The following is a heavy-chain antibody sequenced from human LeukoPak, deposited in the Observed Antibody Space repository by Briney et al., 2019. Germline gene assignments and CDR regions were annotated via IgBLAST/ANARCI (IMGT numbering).Heavy chain of an antibody. V-gene: IGHV3-48*03. J-gene: IGHJ4*02. CDR3: ALLAVASDFDY. D-gene: IGHD6-19*01. CDR2: IGSSGSTI. Sequence: GGSLRLSCAVSGFPFSVYEMNWVRQTPGKGLEWVSNIGSSGSTIYYADSVKGRFSISRDNAKSSLYLQMNSLRVEDTAVYYCALLAVASDFDYWGQGALVTVSS. CDR1: GFPFSVYE.